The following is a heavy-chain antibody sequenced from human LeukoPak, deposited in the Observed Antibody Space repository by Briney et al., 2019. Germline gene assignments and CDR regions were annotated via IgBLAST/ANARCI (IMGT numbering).Heavy chain of an antibody. CDR2: ISGSSSYI. Sequence: GGSLRLSCAASEFTFSSYSVNWVRQAPGKGLEWVSSISGSSSYIDYADSVKGRFTISRDNAKNSLYLQMSSLRAEDTAVYYCARDRNYYDSGRGFDPRGQGTLVTVSS. J-gene: IGHJ5*02. CDR1: EFTFSSYS. CDR3: ARDRNYYDSGRGFDP. D-gene: IGHD3-10*01. V-gene: IGHV3-21*01.